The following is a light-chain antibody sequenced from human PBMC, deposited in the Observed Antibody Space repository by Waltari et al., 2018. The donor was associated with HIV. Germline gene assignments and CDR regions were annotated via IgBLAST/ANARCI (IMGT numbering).Light chain of an antibody. CDR3: QAWDSSAGV. CDR1: KLGDKY. CDR2: QDS. J-gene: IGLJ2*01. V-gene: IGLV3-1*01. Sequence: SYELTQPPSVSVSPGQTASITCSGDKLGDKYACWYQQKPGQSPVLVIYQDSKRPSGIPERFSGSNSGNTATLTISGTQAMDEADYYCQAWDSSAGVVGGGTKLTVL.